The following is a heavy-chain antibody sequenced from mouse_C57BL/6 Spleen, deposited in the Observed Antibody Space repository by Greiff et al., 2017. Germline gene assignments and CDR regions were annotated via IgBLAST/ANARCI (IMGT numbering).Heavy chain of an antibody. CDR3: TRSEGDYDVEAMDY. V-gene: IGHV1-5*01. J-gene: IGHJ4*01. CDR2: IYPGNSDT. D-gene: IGHD2-4*01. Sequence: EVQGVESGTVLARPGASVKMSCKTSGYTFTSYWMHWVKQRPGQGLEWIGAIYPGNSDTSYNQKFKGKAKLTAVTSASTAYMELSSLTNEDSAVYYCTRSEGDYDVEAMDYWGQGTSVTVSS. CDR1: GYTFTSYW.